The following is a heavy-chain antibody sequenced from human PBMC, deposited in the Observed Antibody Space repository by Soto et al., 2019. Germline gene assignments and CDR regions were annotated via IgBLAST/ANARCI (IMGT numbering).Heavy chain of an antibody. Sequence: GGALSLSCEFSGFTFLDYARNLVRRAPGKGLEWVSSISNIGGQTYYADSVKGRFTISRDNSKDTLYLEMNSLRVEDTAVYYCAREADGLDVWGQGTTVTGSS. V-gene: IGHV3-23*01. CDR3: AREADGLDV. J-gene: IGHJ6*02. CDR2: ISNIGGQT. CDR1: GFTFLDYA.